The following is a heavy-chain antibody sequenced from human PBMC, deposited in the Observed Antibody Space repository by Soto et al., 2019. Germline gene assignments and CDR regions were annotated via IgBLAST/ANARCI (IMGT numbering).Heavy chain of an antibody. D-gene: IGHD3-10*01. J-gene: IGHJ6*02. CDR3: WRDTALWFGELFYYFCMDF. CDR1: GYTFTSYF. V-gene: IGHV1-46*01. Sequence: GASVKVSCKASGYTFTSYFMHWVRQAPGQGLEWMGIINPSGGSTSYAQKFQGRVTMTRDTSTSTVYMELSSLRSEDTAVYYCWRDTALWFGELFYYFCMDFWGQGTTVTVSS. CDR2: INPSGGST.